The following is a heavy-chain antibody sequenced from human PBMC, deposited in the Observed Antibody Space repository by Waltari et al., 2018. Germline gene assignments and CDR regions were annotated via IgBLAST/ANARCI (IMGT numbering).Heavy chain of an antibody. Sequence: EVQLVESGGGLVKPGGSLRLSCAASGFTFSSYSMNWVRQAPGKGLEWVSSISSSSSYLYYADSVKGRFTISRDNAKNSLYLQMNSLRAEDTAVYYCASIAVAASVEAFDIWGQGTMVTVSS. V-gene: IGHV3-21*01. CDR3: ASIAVAASVEAFDI. CDR1: GFTFSSYS. J-gene: IGHJ3*02. D-gene: IGHD6-19*01. CDR2: ISSSSSYL.